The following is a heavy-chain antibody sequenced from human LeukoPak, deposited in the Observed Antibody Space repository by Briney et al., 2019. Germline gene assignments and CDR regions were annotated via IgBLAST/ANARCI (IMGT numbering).Heavy chain of an antibody. D-gene: IGHD3-10*01. Sequence: GRSLRPSWAASGFTFSSYAMSWVRQAPGKGLEWVSGLTGSGGNTYYADSVKGRFTISRDNSKNTLSLQMNSLRAEDAAVYYCVKFRGIQHYNYHMDVWGKGTTVTVSS. J-gene: IGHJ6*03. V-gene: IGHV3-23*01. CDR1: GFTFSSYA. CDR3: VKFRGIQHYNYHMDV. CDR2: LTGSGGNT.